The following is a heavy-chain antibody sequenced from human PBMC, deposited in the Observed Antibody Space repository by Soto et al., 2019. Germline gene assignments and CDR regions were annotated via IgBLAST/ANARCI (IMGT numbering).Heavy chain of an antibody. CDR3: VRYDRINMKPYSPEGFHI. Sequence: SETLSLTCTVSGDSISSSNSHWGWTRQPPGKGLEYIGSVYYGGAIFYSGNIYYNPSLQSRVTISVDTSKNQLSLRLSSVTAADTGVYYCVRYDRINMKPYSPEGFHIWGQGTMVTVSS. CDR2: VYYGGAIFYSGNI. J-gene: IGHJ3*02. D-gene: IGHD3-3*02. V-gene: IGHV4-39*01. CDR1: GDSISSSNSH.